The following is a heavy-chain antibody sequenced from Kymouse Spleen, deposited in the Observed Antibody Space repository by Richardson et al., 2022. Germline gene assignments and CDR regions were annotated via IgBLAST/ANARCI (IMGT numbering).Heavy chain of an antibody. V-gene: IGHV4-34*01. Sequence: QVQLQQWGAGLLKPSETLSLTCAVYGGSFSGYYWSWIRQPPGKGLEWIGEINHSGSTNYNPSLKSRVTISVDTSKNQFSLKLSSVTAADTAVYYCARGWELEPYYGMDVWGQGTTVTVSS. D-gene: IGHD1-1*01,IGHD1-20*01,IGHD1-7*01. CDR1: GGSFSGYY. CDR3: ARGWELEPYYGMDV. J-gene: IGHJ6*02. CDR2: INHSGST.